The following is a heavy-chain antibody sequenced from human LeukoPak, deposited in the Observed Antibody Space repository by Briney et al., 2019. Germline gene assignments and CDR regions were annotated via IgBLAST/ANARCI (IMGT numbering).Heavy chain of an antibody. J-gene: IGHJ4*02. Sequence: ASVKVSCKVSGYTLTELSMHWVRQAPGKGLEWMGGFDPENRETIYAQKLQGRVTMTEDTSTDTAYMELSSLRSEDTAVYYCATDTVGYCSGDSCYSEAYWGQGTLVTVSS. CDR2: FDPENRET. CDR1: GYTLTELS. D-gene: IGHD2-15*01. V-gene: IGHV1-24*01. CDR3: ATDTVGYCSGDSCYSEAY.